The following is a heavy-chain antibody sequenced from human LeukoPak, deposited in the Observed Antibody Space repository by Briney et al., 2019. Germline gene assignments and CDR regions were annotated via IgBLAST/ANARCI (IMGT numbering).Heavy chain of an antibody. CDR1: GGSISSGSYY. Sequence: SQTLSLTCTVSGGSISSGSYYWSWIRQPAGKGLEWIGRIYTSGSTNYNPSLKSRVTISVDTSKNQFSPKLSSVTAADTAVYYCASRKLGNDYWGQGTLVTVSS. J-gene: IGHJ4*02. V-gene: IGHV4-61*02. D-gene: IGHD7-27*01. CDR2: IYTSGST. CDR3: ASRKLGNDY.